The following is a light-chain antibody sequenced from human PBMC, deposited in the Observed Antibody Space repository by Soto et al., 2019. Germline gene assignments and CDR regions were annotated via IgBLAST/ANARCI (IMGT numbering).Light chain of an antibody. Sequence: EIVLTQSPGTLSLSPGEGATLSCRASQSVSSNYLAWYQQRPGQAPRLLIYGASSRATGIPDRFSGGGSGTDFTLTISRLEPEDFAVYYCQQYGSSSPTTFGQGKRLEIE. CDR3: QQYGSSSPTT. J-gene: IGKJ5*01. CDR1: QSVSSNY. CDR2: GAS. V-gene: IGKV3-20*01.